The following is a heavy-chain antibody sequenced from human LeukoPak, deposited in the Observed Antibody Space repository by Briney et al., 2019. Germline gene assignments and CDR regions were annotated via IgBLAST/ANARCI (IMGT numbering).Heavy chain of an antibody. CDR2: LSLIGDNT. D-gene: IGHD3-10*01. CDR3: ATSSGGV. CDR1: GFSLTNHA. V-gene: IGHV3-64*04. Sequence: PGGSLRLSCAASGFSLTNHAMHWVRQGPGKGLEYVSALSLIGDNTFYTDSVRGRFTISRDNAKNTLYLRMNSLRAEDTSVYYCATSSGGVWGKGTTVIVSS. J-gene: IGHJ6*04.